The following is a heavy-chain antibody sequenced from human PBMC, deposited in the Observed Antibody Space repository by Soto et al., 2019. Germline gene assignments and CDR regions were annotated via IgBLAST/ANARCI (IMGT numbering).Heavy chain of an antibody. Sequence: SPRPCCAASGCNFSSFGMHWVRQAPEKGLEWVAVIWDDGSNNYYADVVKGRFTISRDNSKNTPYLQMNSLRAEDTAVYYCARFQEQRADYYYYMDVWGKGTTVTVSS. J-gene: IGHJ6*03. CDR2: IWDDGSNN. CDR3: ARFQEQRADYYYYMDV. CDR1: GCNFSSFG. V-gene: IGHV3-33*01. D-gene: IGHD6-25*01.